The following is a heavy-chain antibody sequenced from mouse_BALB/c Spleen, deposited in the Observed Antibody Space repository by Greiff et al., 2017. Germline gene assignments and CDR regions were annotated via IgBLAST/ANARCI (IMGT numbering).Heavy chain of an antibody. CDR2: INPSTGYT. V-gene: IGHV1-7*01. CDR3: ARSLYDGYGYFDY. D-gene: IGHD2-2*01. CDR1: GYTFTSYW. J-gene: IGHJ2*01. Sequence: QVHVKQSGAELAKPGASVKMSCKASGYTFTSYWMHWVKQRPGQGLEWIGYINPSTGYTEYNQKFKDKATLTADKSSSTAYMQLSSLTSEDSAVYYCARSLYDGYGYFDYWGQGTTLTVSA.